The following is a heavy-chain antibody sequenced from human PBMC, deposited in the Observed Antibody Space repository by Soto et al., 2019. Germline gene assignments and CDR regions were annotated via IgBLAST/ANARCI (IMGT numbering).Heavy chain of an antibody. Sequence: PSETLSLTCTVSGGSISSSSYYWGWIRQPPGKGLEWIGSIYYSGSTYYNPSLKSRVTISVDTSKNQFSLKLSSVTAADTAVYYCARLRDYYDSSGCDYWGQGTLVTVSS. CDR1: GGSISSSSYY. CDR2: IYYSGST. D-gene: IGHD3-22*01. V-gene: IGHV4-39*01. CDR3: ARLRDYYDSSGCDY. J-gene: IGHJ4*02.